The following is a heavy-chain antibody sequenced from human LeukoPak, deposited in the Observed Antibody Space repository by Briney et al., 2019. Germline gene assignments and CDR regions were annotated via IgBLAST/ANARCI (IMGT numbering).Heavy chain of an antibody. D-gene: IGHD3-22*01. V-gene: IGHV4-34*01. CDR1: GGSFSGYY. J-gene: IGHJ4*02. CDR3: ARHQGPTYYYDSSGHFDY. CDR2: INHSGST. Sequence: PSETLSLTCAVYGGSFSGYYWSWIRQPPGKGLEWIGEINHSGSTNYNPSLKSRVTISVDTSKNQFSLKLSSVTAADTAVYYCARHQGPTYYYDSSGHFDYWGQGTLVTVSS.